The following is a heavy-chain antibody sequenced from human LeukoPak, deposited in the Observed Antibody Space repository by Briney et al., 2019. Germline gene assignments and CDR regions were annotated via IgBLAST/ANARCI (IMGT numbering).Heavy chain of an antibody. CDR1: GGSISSYY. CDR3: ARHYYDSSPFDP. Sequence: PSETLSLTCTVSGGSISSYYWGWIRQPPGKGLEWIGSIYYSGSTYYNPSLKSRVTISVDTSKNQFSLKLSSVTAADTAVYYCARHYYDSSPFDPWGQGTLVTVSS. J-gene: IGHJ5*02. D-gene: IGHD3-22*01. CDR2: IYYSGST. V-gene: IGHV4-39*01.